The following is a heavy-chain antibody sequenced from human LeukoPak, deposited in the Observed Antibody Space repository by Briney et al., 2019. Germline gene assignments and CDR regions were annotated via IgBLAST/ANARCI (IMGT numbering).Heavy chain of an antibody. CDR2: ISGSGGST. D-gene: IGHD6-19*01. Sequence: PGGSLRLSCAASGFTFSSYAMSWVRQAPGKGLEWVSAISGSGGSTYYADSVKGRFTISRDNSKNTLYLQMNSLRAEDTAVYYCAKLSRIAVAIRSIDHWGQGTLVTVSS. CDR1: GFTFSSYA. V-gene: IGHV3-23*01. J-gene: IGHJ4*02. CDR3: AKLSRIAVAIRSIDH.